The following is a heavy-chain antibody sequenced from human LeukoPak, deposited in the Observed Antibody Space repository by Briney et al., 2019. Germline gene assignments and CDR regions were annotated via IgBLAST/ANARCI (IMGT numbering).Heavy chain of an antibody. CDR1: GFTFSSYW. CDR2: INSGGSST. D-gene: IGHD2-2*01. Sequence: GGSLRLSCAASGFTFSSYWMHWVREAPGKGLVGVSRINSGGSSTSYADSVEGRFTISRDNAKNTLYLQMNSLRAEDTAVYYCARYCSSTSCYAFDYWGQGTLVTVSS. V-gene: IGHV3-74*01. CDR3: ARYCSSTSCYAFDY. J-gene: IGHJ4*02.